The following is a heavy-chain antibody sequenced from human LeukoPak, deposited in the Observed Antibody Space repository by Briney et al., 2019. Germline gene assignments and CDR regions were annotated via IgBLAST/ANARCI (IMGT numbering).Heavy chain of an antibody. V-gene: IGHV3-74*01. CDR1: GFTFSSYW. J-gene: IGHJ4*02. D-gene: IGHD6-13*01. CDR2: INSDGSSR. Sequence: GGSLRLSCAASGFTFSSYWMHWVRQAPGKGLVWVSRINSDGSSRSYADSVKGRFTISRDNAKNTLYLQMNSLRAEDTAVYYCAKDIVRGHIAAAGFDYWGQGTLVTVSS. CDR3: AKDIVRGHIAAAGFDY.